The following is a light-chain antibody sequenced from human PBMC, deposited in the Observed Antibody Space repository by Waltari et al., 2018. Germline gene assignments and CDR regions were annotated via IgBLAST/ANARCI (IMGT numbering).Light chain of an antibody. CDR3: SAWDSSLSSVL. Sequence: QSVLTQPPSASGAPGQRVTVSCTGSRSNIGAGYFVSWYQQFPGTAPKLLIYENSKRPSGVSDRFSGSKSATSASLTITGLQSEDESDYYCSAWDSSLSSVLFGGGTRLTVL. CDR2: ENS. V-gene: IGLV1-40*01. J-gene: IGLJ2*01. CDR1: RSNIGAGYF.